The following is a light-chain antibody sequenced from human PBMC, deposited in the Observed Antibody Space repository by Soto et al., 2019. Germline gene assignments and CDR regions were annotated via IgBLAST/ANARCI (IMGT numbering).Light chain of an antibody. CDR1: QSIGSS. V-gene: IGKV1-5*03. J-gene: IGKJ2*01. Sequence: DIQMTQSPSTLSASVGDRVTITCRASQSIGSSLAWYQQKPGKAPKLLIYRASTLEDGVPSRFSGGGSRAECSHTINSLQPADFATYDCQQYSGYSPSTFGQGTKLE. CDR2: RAS. CDR3: QQYSGYSPST.